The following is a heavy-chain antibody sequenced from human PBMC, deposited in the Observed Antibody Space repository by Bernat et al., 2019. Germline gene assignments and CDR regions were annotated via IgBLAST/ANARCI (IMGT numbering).Heavy chain of an antibody. CDR3: ARDHPGYIVVVPAAAYGEGNYYYGMDV. J-gene: IGHJ6*02. V-gene: IGHV3-30-3*01. D-gene: IGHD2-2*01. CDR1: GFTFSSYA. CDR2: ISYDGSNK. Sequence: QVQLVESGGGVVQPGRSLRLSCAASGFTFSSYAMHWVRQAPGKGLEWVAVISYDGSNKYYADSVKGRFTISRDNSKNTLYLQMNSLRAVDTAVYYCARDHPGYIVVVPAAAYGEGNYYYGMDVWGQGTTVTVSS.